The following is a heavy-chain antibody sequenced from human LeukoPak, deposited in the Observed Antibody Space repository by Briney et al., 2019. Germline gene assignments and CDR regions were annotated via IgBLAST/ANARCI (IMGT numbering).Heavy chain of an antibody. D-gene: IGHD6-6*01. J-gene: IGHJ4*02. CDR2: IVVGSGNT. CDR3: AARYSSSSRGRGGFDY. Sequence: SVKVSGKASGFTFTSSAVQWVRQARGQRLEWIGWIVVGSGNTNYAQKFQERVTITRDMSTSTAYMELSSLRSEDTAVYYCAARYSSSSRGRGGFDYWGQGTLVTVSS. V-gene: IGHV1-58*01. CDR1: GFTFTSSA.